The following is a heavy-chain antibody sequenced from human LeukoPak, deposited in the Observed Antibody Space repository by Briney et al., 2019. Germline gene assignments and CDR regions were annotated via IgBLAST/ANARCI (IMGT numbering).Heavy chain of an antibody. V-gene: IGHV3-74*01. J-gene: IGHJ4*02. CDR3: ARDRCSGGSCFANDY. D-gene: IGHD2-15*01. CDR2: INSDGSST. Sequence: GGSLRLSCAASGFTFSSYWMHWVRQAPGKGLVWVSRINSDGSSTSYADSVKGRFTISRDNAKNTLYLQMNSLRAEDTAVYYCARDRCSGGSCFANDYWGQGTLVTVSS. CDR1: GFTFSSYW.